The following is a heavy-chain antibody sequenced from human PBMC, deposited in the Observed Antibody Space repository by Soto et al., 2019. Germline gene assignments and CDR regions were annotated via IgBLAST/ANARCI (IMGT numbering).Heavy chain of an antibody. V-gene: IGHV5-10-1*01. CDR1: GYSFTSYW. CDR2: IDPSDSYT. Sequence: GESLKISCKGSGYSFTSYWISWVRQMPGKGLEWMGRIDPSDSYTNYSPSFQGHVTISADKSISTAYLQWSSLKASDTAMYYCARHRYYYDSSGYYPFYYHYGMDVWGQGTTVTVSS. CDR3: ARHRYYYDSSGYYPFYYHYGMDV. J-gene: IGHJ6*02. D-gene: IGHD3-22*01.